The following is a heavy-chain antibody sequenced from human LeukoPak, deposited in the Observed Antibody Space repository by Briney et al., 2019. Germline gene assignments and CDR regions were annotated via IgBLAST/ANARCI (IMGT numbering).Heavy chain of an antibody. V-gene: IGHV1-45*02. CDR2: ITPFNGNT. CDR1: GYTFTYRY. CDR3: ARLLTHYCGGDCYSERQNDY. J-gene: IGHJ4*02. Sequence: GASVKVSCKASGYTFTYRYLHWVRQAPGQALEWVGWITPFNGNTNYAQKFQDRVTITRDRSMSTAYMELSSLRSEDTAMYYCARLLTHYCGGDCYSERQNDYWGQGTLVTVSS. D-gene: IGHD2-21*02.